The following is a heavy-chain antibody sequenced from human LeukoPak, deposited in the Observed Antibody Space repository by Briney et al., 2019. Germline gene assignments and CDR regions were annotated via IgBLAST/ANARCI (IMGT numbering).Heavy chain of an antibody. CDR1: GYTFTSYG. V-gene: IGHV1-18*01. CDR3: ARDKVSSGWPTNFDY. CDR2: ISAYNGNT. J-gene: IGHJ4*02. Sequence: ASVKVSCKASGYTFTSYGISWVRQAPGQGLEWMGWISAYNGNTNYAQKLQGRVTMTTDTSTSTAYMELRSLRSDDTAVYYCARDKVSSGWPTNFDYWGQGTLVTVSS. D-gene: IGHD6-19*01.